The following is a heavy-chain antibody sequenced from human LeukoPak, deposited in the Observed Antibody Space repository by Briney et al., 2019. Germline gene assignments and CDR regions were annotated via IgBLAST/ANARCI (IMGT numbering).Heavy chain of an antibody. Sequence: ASVKVSCKASGYTFTSYDINWVRQAPGQGLEWMGGIIPIFGTANYAQKFQGRVTITADESTSTAYMELSSLRSEDMAVYYCASGAAAGTGWFDPWGQGTLVTVSS. D-gene: IGHD6-13*01. J-gene: IGHJ5*02. V-gene: IGHV1-69*13. CDR2: IIPIFGTA. CDR1: GYTFTSYD. CDR3: ASGAAAGTGWFDP.